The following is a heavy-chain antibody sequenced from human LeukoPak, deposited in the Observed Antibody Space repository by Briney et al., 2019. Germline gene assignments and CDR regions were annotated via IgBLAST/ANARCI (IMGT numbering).Heavy chain of an antibody. J-gene: IGHJ4*02. CDR3: ASTGVRGQFDY. V-gene: IGHV4-61*01. D-gene: IGHD3-10*02. CDR2: IYYSGST. CDR1: GGSVSSGSYY. Sequence: SETLSLTCTVSGGSVSSGSYYWSWIRQPSGKGLEWIGYIYYSGSTNYNPSLKSRVTISVDTSKNRFSLKLSSVTAADTAVYYCASTGVRGQFDYWGQGTLVTVSS.